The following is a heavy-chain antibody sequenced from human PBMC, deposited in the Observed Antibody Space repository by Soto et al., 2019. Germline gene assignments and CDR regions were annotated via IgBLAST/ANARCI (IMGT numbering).Heavy chain of an antibody. D-gene: IGHD5-12*01. V-gene: IGHV4-30-2*01. CDR2: IYHSGST. CDR1: GGSISSGGYS. Sequence: QLQLQESGSGLVKPSQTLSLTCAVSGGSISSGGYSWSWIRQPPGKGLEWIGYIYHSGSTYYNPSLQSLVPISVDRYKTHCSLKLSSVTAADTAVYYCSAGAGLPRYYWGQGTLGTVSS. CDR3: SAGAGLPRYY. J-gene: IGHJ4*02.